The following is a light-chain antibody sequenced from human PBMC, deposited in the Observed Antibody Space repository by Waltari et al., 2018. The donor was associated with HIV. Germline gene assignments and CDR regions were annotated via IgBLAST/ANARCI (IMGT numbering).Light chain of an antibody. Sequence: DIQLTQSPSFLSASVEDRVTITCRASQGISSYLAWFQQKPGKAPKLLIYAASTLQSGVPSRFRGSGSGTEFTLTISSLQPEDFATYYCQQLNSYPLTFGGGTKVEIK. CDR3: QQLNSYPLT. V-gene: IGKV1-9*01. CDR1: QGISSY. J-gene: IGKJ4*01. CDR2: AAS.